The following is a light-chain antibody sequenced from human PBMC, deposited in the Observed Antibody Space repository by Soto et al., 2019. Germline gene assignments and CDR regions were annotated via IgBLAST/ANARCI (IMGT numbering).Light chain of an antibody. J-gene: IGLJ3*02. CDR3: SSYTSSSTLWV. CDR1: SSDVGGYNY. Sequence: QSVLTQPASVSGSPGQSITISCTGTSSDVGGYNYVSWYQQHPGKAPKLMIYEVSNRPSEVSNRFSGSKSGNTASLTISGLQAEDEADYYCSSYTSSSTLWVFGGGTKLTVL. V-gene: IGLV2-14*01. CDR2: EVS.